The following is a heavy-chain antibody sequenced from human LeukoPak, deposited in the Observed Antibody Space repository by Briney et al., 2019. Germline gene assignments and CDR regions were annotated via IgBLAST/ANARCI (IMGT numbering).Heavy chain of an antibody. J-gene: IGHJ4*02. CDR1: GGSISSSSYY. CDR2: IYYSGST. V-gene: IGHV4-39*07. D-gene: IGHD1-1*01. Sequence: PSETLSLTCTVSGGSISSSSYYWGWIRQPPGKGLEWIGSIYYSGSTYYNPSLKSRVTISVDTSKNQFSLKLSSVTAADTAVYYCAKEGGYRNFDYWGQGTLVTVSS. CDR3: AKEGGYRNFDY.